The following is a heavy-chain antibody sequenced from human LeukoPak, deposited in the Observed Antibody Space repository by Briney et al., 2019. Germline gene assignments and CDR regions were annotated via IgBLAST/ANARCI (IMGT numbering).Heavy chain of an antibody. CDR2: IYYSGRT. Sequence: SETLSLTCTVSGGSISSYYWSWIRQPPGKGLEWIGYIYYSGRTNYNPSLKSRVTISVDTSKNQFSLKLSSVTAADTAVYYCARRGYTSSWAPFDYWGQGTLVTVSS. V-gene: IGHV4-59*01. CDR3: ARRGYTSSWAPFDY. CDR1: GGSISSYY. J-gene: IGHJ4*02. D-gene: IGHD6-13*01.